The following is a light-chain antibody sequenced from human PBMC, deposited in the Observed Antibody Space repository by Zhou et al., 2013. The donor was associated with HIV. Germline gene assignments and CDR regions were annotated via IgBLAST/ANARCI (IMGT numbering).Light chain of an antibody. Sequence: AILLTHSPSSLSASVGDRVTITCRASQGISSALAWYQQKPGKSPKLLIYDASSLQSGVPSRFSGSGSGTDFTLTISSLQPEDFATYYCQQFDSYPITFGQGTRLEIK. CDR3: QQFDSYPIT. V-gene: IGKV1-13*02. J-gene: IGKJ5*01. CDR1: QGISSA. CDR2: DAS.